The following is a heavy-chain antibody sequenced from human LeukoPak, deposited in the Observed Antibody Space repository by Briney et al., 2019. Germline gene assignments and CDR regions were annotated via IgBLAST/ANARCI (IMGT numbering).Heavy chain of an antibody. J-gene: IGHJ2*01. CDR3: AAETYCSSTSCYYWYFDL. V-gene: IGHV1-58*01. CDR2: IVVGSGNT. D-gene: IGHD2-2*01. CDR1: GFTFTSSA. Sequence: ASVKVSCKASGFTFTSSAVQWVRQARGQRLEWIGWIVVGSGNTNYAQKFQERVTITRDMSTSTAYMELSSLRSEDTAVYYCAAETYCSSTSCYYWYFDLWGRGTLVTVSS.